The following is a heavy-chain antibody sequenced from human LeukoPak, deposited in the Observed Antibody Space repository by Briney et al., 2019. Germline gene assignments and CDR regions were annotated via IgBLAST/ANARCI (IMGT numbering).Heavy chain of an antibody. CDR3: ARGLGYSYGSDY. J-gene: IGHJ4*02. V-gene: IGHV1-8*01. CDR1: GYTFTSYD. CDR2: MNPNSGNT. D-gene: IGHD5-18*01. Sequence: ASVKVSCKASGYTFTSYDINWVRQATGQGLEWMGWMNPNSGNTGYAQKFQGRVTMTRNTSISTAYMELSSLRSEDTAVYYCARGLGYSYGSDYWGQGTLVTVSS.